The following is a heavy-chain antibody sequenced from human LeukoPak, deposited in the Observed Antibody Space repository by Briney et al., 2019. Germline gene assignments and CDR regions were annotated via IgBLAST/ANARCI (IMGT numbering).Heavy chain of an antibody. D-gene: IGHD2-8*02. CDR2: ISSSGSTI. CDR1: GFTFGSYS. Sequence: GGSLRLSCAASGFTFGSYSMNWVRQAPGKGLEWVSYISSSGSTIYYADSVKGRFTISRDNAKNSLYLQMNSLRAEDTAIYYCATYRQVLLPFESWGQGTLVTVSS. V-gene: IGHV3-48*04. CDR3: ATYRQVLLPFES. J-gene: IGHJ4*02.